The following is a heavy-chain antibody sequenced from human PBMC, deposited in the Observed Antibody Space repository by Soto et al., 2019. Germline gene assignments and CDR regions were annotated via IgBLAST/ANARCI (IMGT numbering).Heavy chain of an antibody. D-gene: IGHD2-2*01. CDR1: GGSISSSNW. CDR3: ARDRVVVPAAKYYYYYYGMDV. Sequence: SETLSLTCAVSGGSISSSNWWSWVRQPPGKGLEWIGEIYHSGSTNYNPSLKSRVTISVDKSKNQFSLKLSSVTAADTAVYYCARDRVVVPAAKYYYYYYGMDVWGQGTTVTV. V-gene: IGHV4-4*02. CDR2: IYHSGST. J-gene: IGHJ6*02.